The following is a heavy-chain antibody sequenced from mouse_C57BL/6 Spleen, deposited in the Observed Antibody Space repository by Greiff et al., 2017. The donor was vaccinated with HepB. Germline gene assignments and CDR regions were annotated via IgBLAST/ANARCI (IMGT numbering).Heavy chain of an antibody. Sequence: VQLKESGPGLVQPSQSLSITCTVSGFSLTSYGVHWVRQSPGKGLEWLGVIWRGGSTDYNAAFMSRLSITKDNSKSQVFFKMNSLQADDTAIYYCAKRSDSIHYYAMDYWGQGTSVTVSS. CDR3: AKRSDSIHYYAMDY. J-gene: IGHJ4*01. CDR1: GFSLTSYG. CDR2: IWRGGST. V-gene: IGHV2-5*01. D-gene: IGHD2-10*02.